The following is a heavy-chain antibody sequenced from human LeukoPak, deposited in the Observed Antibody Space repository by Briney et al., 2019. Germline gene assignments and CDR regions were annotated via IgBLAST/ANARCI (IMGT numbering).Heavy chain of an antibody. CDR2: INHSGST. CDR3: ARGLARYYYYYMDV. J-gene: IGHJ6*03. CDR1: GGSFSGYY. V-gene: IGHV4-34*01. Sequence: SETLSLTCAVYGGSFSGYYWSRIRQPPGKGLEWIGEINHSGSTNYNPSLKSRVTISVDTSKNQFSLKLSSVTAADTAVYYCARGLARYYYYYMDVWGKGTTVTVSS.